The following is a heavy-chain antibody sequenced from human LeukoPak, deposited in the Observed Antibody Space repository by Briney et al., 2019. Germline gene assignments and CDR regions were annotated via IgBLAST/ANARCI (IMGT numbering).Heavy chain of an antibody. CDR1: GGSISSYY. V-gene: IGHV4-4*07. Sequence: SETLSLTCTVSGGSISSYYWSWIRQPAGKGMEWIGRIYPSGSTNYNPSLESRVTMSVDTSKNQFSLKLSCVTAADTAVYYCARDRGNSWYFDSWGQGTLVTVSS. D-gene: IGHD6-13*01. CDR3: ARDRGNSWYFDS. CDR2: IYPSGST. J-gene: IGHJ4*02.